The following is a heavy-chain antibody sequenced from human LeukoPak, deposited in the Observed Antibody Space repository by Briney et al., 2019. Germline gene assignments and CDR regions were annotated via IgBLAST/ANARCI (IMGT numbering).Heavy chain of an antibody. CDR2: IHTSGST. D-gene: IGHD3-16*01. CDR1: GDSISSYY. V-gene: IGHV4-4*09. J-gene: IGHJ5*02. CDR3: ARRRMLGVSGGCCWFDP. Sequence: PSETLSLTCTVSGDSISSYYWSWIRQPPGKGLEWIGYIHTSGSTNYNPSLKSRVTISVDTSKNQFSLKLSSVTAADTAAYYCARRRMLGVSGGCCWFDPWGQGTLVTVSS.